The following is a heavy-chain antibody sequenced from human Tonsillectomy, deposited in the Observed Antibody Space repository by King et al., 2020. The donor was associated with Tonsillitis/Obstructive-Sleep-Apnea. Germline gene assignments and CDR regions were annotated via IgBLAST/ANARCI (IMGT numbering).Heavy chain of an antibody. Sequence: ITLKESGPTLVKPTQTLTLTCIFSGFSFSTSGVGVGWIRQPPGKALEWLALIYWDDDKRYSPSLKSRLTVTKDTSKNQVVLTMTNMDPVDTATYYCASRRGRHLSYDAFDMWGQGTMVTVSS. CDR2: IYWDDDK. CDR3: ASRRGRHLSYDAFDM. CDR1: GFSFSTSGVG. J-gene: IGHJ3*02. D-gene: IGHD3-16*01. V-gene: IGHV2-5*02.